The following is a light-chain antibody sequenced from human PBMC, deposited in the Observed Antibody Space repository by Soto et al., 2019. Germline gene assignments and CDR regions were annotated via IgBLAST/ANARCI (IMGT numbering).Light chain of an antibody. Sequence: DIQMTQSPFSLSASVGDRVTITCRASQNISNYLNWYQHKPGKAPKRLMYAASTLESGVPSRFSGSRSGTEFTLTISSLQPEDFATYYCLQHNSYPFTFGPGTKVDIK. J-gene: IGKJ3*01. CDR3: LQHNSYPFT. CDR2: AAS. CDR1: QNISNY. V-gene: IGKV1-17*01.